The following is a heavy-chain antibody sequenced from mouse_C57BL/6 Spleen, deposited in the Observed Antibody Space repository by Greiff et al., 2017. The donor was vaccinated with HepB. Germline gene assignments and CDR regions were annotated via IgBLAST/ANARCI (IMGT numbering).Heavy chain of an antibody. J-gene: IGHJ3*01. Sequence: VQLQQSGPELVKPGASVKISCKASGYAFSSSWMNWVKQRPGKGLEWIGRIYPGDGDTNYNGKFKGKATLTADKSSSTAYMQLSSLTSEDSAVYFCADGGYDGFAYWGQGTLVTVSA. CDR2: IYPGDGDT. D-gene: IGHD2-2*01. CDR3: ADGGYDGFAY. CDR1: GYAFSSSW. V-gene: IGHV1-82*01.